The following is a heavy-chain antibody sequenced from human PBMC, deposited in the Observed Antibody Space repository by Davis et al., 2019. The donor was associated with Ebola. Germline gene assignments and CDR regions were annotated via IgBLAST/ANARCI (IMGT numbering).Heavy chain of an antibody. CDR3: ARGPYYDFWSGYYRNYYYYYGMDV. CDR2: IWYDGSNT. J-gene: IGHJ6*02. Sequence: GESLKISCAASGFTFSSYAMHWVRQAPGKGLEWVAVIWYDGSNTYYADSVKGRFTISRDNSKNTLYLQMNSLRAKDTAVYYCARGPYYDFWSGYYRNYYYYYGMDVWGQGTTVTVSS. V-gene: IGHV3-33*08. CDR1: GFTFSSYA. D-gene: IGHD3-3*01.